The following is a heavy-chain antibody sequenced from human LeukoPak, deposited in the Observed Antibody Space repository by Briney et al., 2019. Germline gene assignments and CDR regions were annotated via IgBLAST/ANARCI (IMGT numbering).Heavy chain of an antibody. CDR1: GFTFSSYW. CDR2: ISTDGSTT. J-gene: IGHJ4*02. CDR3: IGTGTHSY. V-gene: IGHV3-74*01. Sequence: GGSLRLSCAASGFTFSSYWMHWVRQAPGKGLVWVSRISTDGSTTTYADSVKGRFTISRDTAKNTLFLQMNSLGAEDTAVYYCIGTGTHSYWGQGTLVTVSS. D-gene: IGHD3-10*01.